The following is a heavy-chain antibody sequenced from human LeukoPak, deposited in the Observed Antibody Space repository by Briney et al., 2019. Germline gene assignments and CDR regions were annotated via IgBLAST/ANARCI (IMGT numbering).Heavy chain of an antibody. V-gene: IGHV3-33*01. Sequence: GGSLRLSCAASGFTFRSYAIHWVRQAPGKGLEWVAVTWYDESTKYYADSVKGRFTISRDNSKNTLYLQMNRLRAEDTAVYYCARDRTTGTPVDYYGMDVWGQGTTVTVSS. D-gene: IGHD1-1*01. CDR3: ARDRTTGTPVDYYGMDV. CDR1: GFTFRSYA. J-gene: IGHJ6*02. CDR2: TWYDESTK.